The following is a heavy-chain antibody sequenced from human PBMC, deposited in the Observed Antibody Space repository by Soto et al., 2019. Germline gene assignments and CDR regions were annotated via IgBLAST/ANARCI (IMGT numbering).Heavy chain of an antibody. CDR2: IWYDGSNK. Sequence: GGSLRLSCAASGFTFSSYGMHWVRQAPGKGLEWVAVIWYDGSNKYYADSVKGRFTISRDNSKNTLYLQMNSLRAADTAVYYCSRGRRTAVTIDYWGQGTLVTVSS. J-gene: IGHJ4*02. CDR1: GFTFSSYG. V-gene: IGHV3-33*01. CDR3: SRGRRTAVTIDY. D-gene: IGHD4-17*01.